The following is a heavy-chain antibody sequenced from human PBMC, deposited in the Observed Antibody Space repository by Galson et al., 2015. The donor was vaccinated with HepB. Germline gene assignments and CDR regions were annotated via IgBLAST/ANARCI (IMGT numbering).Heavy chain of an antibody. CDR3: ARRAVYDSSVSLSMDV. Sequence: LSLTCTVSGGSISSSSYYWGWIRQPPGKGLEWIGSIYYSGSTYYNPSLKSRVTISVDTSKNQFSLKLSSVTAADTAVYYCARRAVYDSSVSLSMDVWGQGTTVTVSS. V-gene: IGHV4-39*01. D-gene: IGHD3-22*01. CDR1: GGSISSSSYY. J-gene: IGHJ6*02. CDR2: IYYSGST.